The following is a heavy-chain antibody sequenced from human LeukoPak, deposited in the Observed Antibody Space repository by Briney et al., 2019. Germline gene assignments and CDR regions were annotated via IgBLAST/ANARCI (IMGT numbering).Heavy chain of an antibody. J-gene: IGHJ4*02. CDR3: ARADCSSTSCYLGLDY. Sequence: GGSLRLSCAASGFTFDDYGMSWVRQAPGKGLEWVSGINWNGGSTGYADSVKGRFTISRDNAKNSLYLQMNSLRAEDTAVYYCARADCSSTSCYLGLDYWGQGTLVTVSS. V-gene: IGHV3-20*04. D-gene: IGHD2-2*01. CDR1: GFTFDDYG. CDR2: INWNGGST.